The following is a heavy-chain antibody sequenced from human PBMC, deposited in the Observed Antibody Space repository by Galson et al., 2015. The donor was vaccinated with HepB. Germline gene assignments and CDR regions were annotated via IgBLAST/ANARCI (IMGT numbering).Heavy chain of an antibody. CDR3: ARSRLAAAGVDAFDI. Sequence: SVKDSCKASGYTFTDYYVHWVRQAPGQGFEWMAWINPNDGGTNHAEKFRGRVTMGRDTSTATGHMELRSLRSDDTAVYYCARSRLAAAGVDAFDIWGQGTMVTVSS. D-gene: IGHD6-25*01. V-gene: IGHV1-2*02. CDR2: INPNDGGT. CDR1: GYTFTDYY. J-gene: IGHJ3*02.